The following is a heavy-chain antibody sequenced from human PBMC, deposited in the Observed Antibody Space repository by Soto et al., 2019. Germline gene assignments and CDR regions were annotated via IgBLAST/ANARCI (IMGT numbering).Heavy chain of an antibody. CDR3: ASEGYYYDSKMFDP. V-gene: IGHV4-34*01. CDR1: GGSFSGYY. J-gene: IGHJ5*02. CDR2: XYXXGXT. D-gene: IGHD3-22*01. Sequence: SETLSLTCAVYGGSFSGYYWSWIRQPPGKGLEXIGXXYXXGXTXXXPXXXSRVTISVDTSKNQFSLKLSSVTAADTAVYYCASEGYYYDSKMFDPWGQGTLVTVSS.